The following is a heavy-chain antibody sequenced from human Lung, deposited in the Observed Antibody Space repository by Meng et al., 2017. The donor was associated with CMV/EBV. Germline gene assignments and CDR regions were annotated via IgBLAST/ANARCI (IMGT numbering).Heavy chain of an antibody. CDR1: GFTFSTNW. J-gene: IGHJ6*02. CDR2: ISGSGGST. CDR3: AKDGGYCSSTSCYLIPTYYYYYVMDV. V-gene: IGHV3-23*01. Sequence: GESLKISCAASGFTFSTNWMDWVRQTPGKGLEWVSAISGSGGSTYYADSVKGRFTISRDNSKNTLYLQMNSLRAEDTAVYYCAKDGGYCSSTSCYLIPTYYYYYVMDVWSQGXTVTVSS. D-gene: IGHD2-2*01.